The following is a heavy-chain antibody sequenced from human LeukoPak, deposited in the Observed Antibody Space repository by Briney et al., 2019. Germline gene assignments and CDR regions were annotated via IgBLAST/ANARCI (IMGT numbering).Heavy chain of an antibody. CDR1: GYTFTSYD. V-gene: IGHV1-2*02. CDR2: INPNSGGT. D-gene: IGHD1-26*01. J-gene: IGHJ4*02. Sequence: ASVRVSCKASGYTFTSYDINWVRQATGQGLEWMGWINPNSGGTNYAQKFQGRVTMTRDTSISTAYMELSRLRSDDTAVYYCARDLSRIVGAIAYWGQGTLVTVSS. CDR3: ARDLSRIVGAIAY.